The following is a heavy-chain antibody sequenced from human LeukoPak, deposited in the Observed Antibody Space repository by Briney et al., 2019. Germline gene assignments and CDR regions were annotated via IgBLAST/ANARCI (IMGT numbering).Heavy chain of an antibody. V-gene: IGHV3-48*03. CDR3: AKDHMSS. Sequence: GGSLRLSCAASGFSFSIYEMNWVRQAPGKGLEWVSLISYNGGTINYADSVKGRFIISRDNARNSLFLQMNSLRVEDTAIHYCAKDHMSSWGQGTLVTVTS. CDR1: GFSFSIYE. CDR2: ISYNGGTI. D-gene: IGHD3-10*01. J-gene: IGHJ5*02.